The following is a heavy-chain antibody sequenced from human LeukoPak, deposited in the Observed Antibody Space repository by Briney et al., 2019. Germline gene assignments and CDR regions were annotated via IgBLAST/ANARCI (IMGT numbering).Heavy chain of an antibody. Sequence: ASVKVSCNASGYTFTSYDINWVRQATGQGLEWMGWMNPNSGNTGYAHKFQGRVTMTRNTSISTAYMELSRLRSEAPAVYYCARVRSRYYDFWSGYYTGRNWFDPWGQGTLVTVSS. J-gene: IGHJ5*02. CDR2: MNPNSGNT. CDR3: ARVRSRYYDFWSGYYTGRNWFDP. CDR1: GYTFTSYD. D-gene: IGHD3-3*01. V-gene: IGHV1-8*01.